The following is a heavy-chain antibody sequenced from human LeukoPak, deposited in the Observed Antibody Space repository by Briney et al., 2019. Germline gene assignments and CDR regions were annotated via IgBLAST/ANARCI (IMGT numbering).Heavy chain of an antibody. D-gene: IGHD5-18*01. CDR3: AKGGYSYGFFDY. V-gene: IGHV3-9*01. CDR1: GFTVSSNY. J-gene: IGHJ4*02. Sequence: PGGSLRLSCAAYGFTVSSNYMSWVRQAPGKGLEWVSGISWNSGSIGYADSVKGRFIISRDNAKNSLYLQMNSLRAEDTALYYCAKGGYSYGFFDYWGQGTLVTVSS. CDR2: ISWNSGSI.